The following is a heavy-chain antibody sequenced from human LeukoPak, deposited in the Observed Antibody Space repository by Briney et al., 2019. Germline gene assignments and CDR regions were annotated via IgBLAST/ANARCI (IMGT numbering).Heavy chain of an antibody. CDR2: ISGSGGST. CDR3: AKDQTVKRTYYYGSSGYSPFDY. Sequence: GGSLRLSCAASGFTFSSYPMSWVRQAPGKGLEWVSAISGSGGSTYYADSVKGRFTISRDNSKNTLYLQMNSLRAEDTAVYYCAKDQTVKRTYYYGSSGYSPFDYWGQGTLVTISS. J-gene: IGHJ4*02. CDR1: GFTFSSYP. V-gene: IGHV3-23*01. D-gene: IGHD3-22*01.